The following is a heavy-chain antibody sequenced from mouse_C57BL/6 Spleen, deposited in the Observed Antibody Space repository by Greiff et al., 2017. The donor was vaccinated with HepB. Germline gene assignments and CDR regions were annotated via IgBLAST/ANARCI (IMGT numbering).Heavy chain of an antibody. CDR1: GYTFTSYW. CDR2: IDPSDSYT. J-gene: IGHJ4*01. V-gene: IGHV1-50*01. D-gene: IGHD1-1*01. Sequence: QVQLQQPGAELVKPGASVKLSCKASGYTFTSYWMQWVKQRPGQGLEWIGEIDPSDSYTNYNQKFKGKATLTVDTSSSTAYMQLSSLTSEDSAVYYCARGLLITTVVANYAMDYWGQGTSVTVSS. CDR3: ARGLLITTVVANYAMDY.